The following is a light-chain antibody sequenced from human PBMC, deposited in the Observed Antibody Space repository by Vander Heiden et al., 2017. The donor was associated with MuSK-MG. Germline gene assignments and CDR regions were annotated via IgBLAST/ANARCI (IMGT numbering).Light chain of an antibody. CDR3: SSYTTAGTRL. Sequence: QSALTQPASVSGSPGQSITISCTGTSSDVGGYKYVSWYQQHPGKAPTLMIYEVFNRPLGVSNRFSGSKSGNTASPTISGLQAEDEADYFCSSYTTAGTRLFGGGTRLTVL. V-gene: IGLV2-14*01. CDR1: SSDVGGYKY. J-gene: IGLJ2*01. CDR2: EVF.